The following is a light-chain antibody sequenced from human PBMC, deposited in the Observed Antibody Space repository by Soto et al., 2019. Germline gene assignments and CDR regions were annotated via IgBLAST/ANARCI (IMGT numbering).Light chain of an antibody. Sequence: EIVMTQSPATLSVSPGARSPLSGRASQSVSSNLAWYQQKPGQAPRLLIYGASTRATGIPARFSGSGSGTEFTLTISSLQSEDFAVYYCQQYNNWPQTFGQGTKVDIK. CDR3: QQYNNWPQT. CDR2: GAS. V-gene: IGKV3-15*01. J-gene: IGKJ1*01. CDR1: QSVSSN.